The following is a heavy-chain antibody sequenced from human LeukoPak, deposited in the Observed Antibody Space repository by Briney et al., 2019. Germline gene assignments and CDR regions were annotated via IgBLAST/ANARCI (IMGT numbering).Heavy chain of an antibody. CDR3: AKVTPSNYDFWSGAFDY. V-gene: IGHV3-53*01. J-gene: IGHJ4*02. CDR2: IYSGGST. D-gene: IGHD3-3*01. CDR1: GFTVSSNY. Sequence: GGSLRLSCAASGFTVSSNYMSWVRQAPGKGLEWVSVIYSGGSTYYADSVKGRFTISRDNSKNTLYLQMNSLRAEDTAVYYCAKVTPSNYDFWSGAFDYWGQGTLVTVSS.